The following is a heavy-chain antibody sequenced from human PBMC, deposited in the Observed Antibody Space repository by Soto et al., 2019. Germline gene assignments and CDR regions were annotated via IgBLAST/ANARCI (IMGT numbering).Heavy chain of an antibody. D-gene: IGHD1-26*01. CDR2: ISGSGGST. CDR3: ASMVGATKRAEYFQH. Sequence: GGSLRLSCAASGFTFSSYAMSWVRQAPGKGLEWVSAISGSGGSTYYADSVKGRFTISRDNSKNTLYLQMNSLRAEDTAVYYCASMVGATKRAEYFQHWGQGTLVTVPS. J-gene: IGHJ1*01. CDR1: GFTFSSYA. V-gene: IGHV3-23*01.